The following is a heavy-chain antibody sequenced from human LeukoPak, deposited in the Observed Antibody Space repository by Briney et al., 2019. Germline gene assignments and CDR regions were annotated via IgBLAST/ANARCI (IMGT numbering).Heavy chain of an antibody. CDR3: ARGNYYDSSGYYYYFDY. J-gene: IGHJ4*02. D-gene: IGHD3-22*01. Sequence: ASVTVSCKASGYTFTSYGISWVPQAPGQGLEWMGWISAYNGNTNYAQKLQGRVTMTTDTSTSTAYMELRSLRSDDTAVYYCARGNYYDSSGYYYYFDYWGQGTLVTVSS. CDR2: ISAYNGNT. CDR1: GYTFTSYG. V-gene: IGHV1-18*01.